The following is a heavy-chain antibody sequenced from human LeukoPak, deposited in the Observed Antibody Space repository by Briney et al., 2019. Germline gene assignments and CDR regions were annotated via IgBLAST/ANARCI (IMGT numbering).Heavy chain of an antibody. J-gene: IGHJ4*02. CDR2: INSGGTTT. CDR1: GFTFSGYW. V-gene: IGHV3-74*01. Sequence: GGSLSLSCAASGFTFSGYWMHWVRQAPGKGLEWVSRINSGGTTTRYVDSVKGRFTISRDNAKNILYLQMTSLRADDTAIYFCAKADLIGPYSVGFWGRGTLVTVSS. D-gene: IGHD3-9*01. CDR3: AKADLIGPYSVGF.